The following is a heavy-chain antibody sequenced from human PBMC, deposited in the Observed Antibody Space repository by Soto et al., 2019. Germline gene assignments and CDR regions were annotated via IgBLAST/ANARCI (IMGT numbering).Heavy chain of an antibody. J-gene: IGHJ4*02. Sequence: LRLSCAASGFTFSSYAMSRVSQAPGKGLEWVSAISGSGGSTYYADSVKGRFTISRDNSKNTLYLQMNSLRAEDTAVYYCAKSYYYDTSGTFYFDYWGQGTLVTVSS. D-gene: IGHD3-22*01. CDR1: GFTFSSYA. CDR3: AKSYYYDTSGTFYFDY. CDR2: ISGSGGST. V-gene: IGHV3-23*01.